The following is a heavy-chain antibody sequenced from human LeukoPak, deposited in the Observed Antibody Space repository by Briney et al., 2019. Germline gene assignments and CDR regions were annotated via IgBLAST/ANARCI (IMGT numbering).Heavy chain of an antibody. CDR1: GGTFSSYA. Sequence: PGASVKVSCKASGGTFSSYAISWVRQAPGQGLEWMGGIIPIFGTADYAQKFQGRVTITADESTSTAYMELSSLRSEDTAVYYCASGVGYCSSTSCTDYYYYMDVWGKGTTVTVSS. D-gene: IGHD2-2*01. J-gene: IGHJ6*03. CDR3: ASGVGYCSSTSCTDYYYYMDV. CDR2: IIPIFGTA. V-gene: IGHV1-69*01.